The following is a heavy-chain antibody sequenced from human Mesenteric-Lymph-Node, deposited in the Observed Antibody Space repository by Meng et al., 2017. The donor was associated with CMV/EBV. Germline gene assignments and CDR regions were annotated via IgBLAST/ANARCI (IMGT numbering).Heavy chain of an antibody. CDR2: VSGSGDRT. J-gene: IGHJ4*02. CDR1: GLTFSRYV. Sequence: GESLKISCAASGLTFSRYVMSWVRQAPGKGLEWVSAVSGSGDRTYSADSVKGRFTISRDNSKNTVYLQMNSLRADDTAVYYCANPSTIFGVVSPFDYWGQGILVTVSS. D-gene: IGHD3-3*01. CDR3: ANPSTIFGVVSPFDY. V-gene: IGHV3-23*01.